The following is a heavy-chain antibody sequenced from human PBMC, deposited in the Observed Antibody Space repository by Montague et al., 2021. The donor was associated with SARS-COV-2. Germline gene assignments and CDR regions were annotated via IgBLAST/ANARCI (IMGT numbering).Heavy chain of an antibody. CDR3: AGTYYDFWSGFSHYYYMDV. J-gene: IGHJ6*03. Sequence: SETLSLTCTVSGGPISSYYWSWIRQPPGKGLEWIGYIYYSGSTNYNPSLKSRVTISVDTSKNQFSLKLSSVIAADTAVYYCAGTYYDFWSGFSHYYYMDVWGQGTTVTVSS. CDR1: GGPISSYY. CDR2: IYYSGST. D-gene: IGHD3-3*01. V-gene: IGHV4-59*01.